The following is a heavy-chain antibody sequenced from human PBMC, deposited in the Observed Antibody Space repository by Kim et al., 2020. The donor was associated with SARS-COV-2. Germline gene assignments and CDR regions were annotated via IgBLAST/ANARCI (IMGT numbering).Heavy chain of an antibody. CDR1: GYTFTSYG. CDR2: ISAYNGNT. Sequence: ASVKVSCKASGYTFTSYGISWVRQAPGQGLEWMGWISAYNGNTHYAQKLQGRVTMTTDTSTSTAYMELRSLRSDDTAVYYCARRGSSHKSYYYYGMDVWGQGTTVTVSS. CDR3: ARRGSSHKSYYYYGMDV. D-gene: IGHD6-6*01. J-gene: IGHJ6*02. V-gene: IGHV1-18*01.